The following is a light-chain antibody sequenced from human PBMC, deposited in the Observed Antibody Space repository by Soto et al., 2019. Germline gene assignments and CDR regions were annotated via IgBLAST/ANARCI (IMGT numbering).Light chain of an antibody. CDR3: QQRNNWPPTWT. J-gene: IGKJ1*01. CDR1: QSVGSQ. CDR2: DAS. Sequence: EIVLTQSPATLSLSPGERATLSCRASQSVGSQLAWYQQKPGQAPRLLIYDASNRATGIPARFSGSGSGTDFTLTISSLEPGDFAVYYCQQRNNWPPTWTFGQGTKVDI. V-gene: IGKV3-11*01.